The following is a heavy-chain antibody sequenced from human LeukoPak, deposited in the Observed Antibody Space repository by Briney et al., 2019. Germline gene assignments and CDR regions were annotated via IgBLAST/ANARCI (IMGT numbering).Heavy chain of an antibody. Sequence: ASVKVSCKASGYTFTNYAMNWVRQAPGQGLEWMGWINTNTGNPTYAQGFTGRFVFSLDTSVSTAYLQISSLMAEDTAVYYCARSGDRSTMVRGINWFDPWGQGTLVTVSS. CDR2: INTNTGNP. CDR3: ARSGDRSTMVRGINWFDP. V-gene: IGHV7-4-1*02. J-gene: IGHJ5*02. CDR1: GYTFTNYA. D-gene: IGHD3-10*01.